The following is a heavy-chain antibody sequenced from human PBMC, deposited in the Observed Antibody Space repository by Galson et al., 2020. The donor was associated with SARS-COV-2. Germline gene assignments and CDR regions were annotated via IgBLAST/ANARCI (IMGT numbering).Heavy chain of an antibody. J-gene: IGHJ4*02. CDR2: INTGFGP. CDR3: AKGRESSGAYRPLDY. Sequence: GGYLRLSCAASGFSFSSSTMSWVRPAPGKGLEWVAAINTGFGPNHADSVKGRFTISRDNSKNTVYLEMNSLRDEDTAVYYCAKGRESSGAYRPLDYWGQGSLVTVSS. D-gene: IGHD2-15*01. CDR1: GFSFSSST. V-gene: IGHV3-23*01.